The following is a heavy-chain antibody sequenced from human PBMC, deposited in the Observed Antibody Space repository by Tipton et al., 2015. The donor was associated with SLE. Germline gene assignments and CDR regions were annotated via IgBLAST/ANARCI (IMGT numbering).Heavy chain of an antibody. CDR2: IYYSGST. Sequence: TLSLTCTVSGGSIRSSSNYWGWIRQSPGKGLEWIGNIYYSGSTYYNPSLKSRVTISVDTSTNQFSLELSSMTAADTAVYYCARELWGSLDYWGQGTLLTVSS. J-gene: IGHJ4*02. CDR3: ARELWGSLDY. D-gene: IGHD7-27*01. V-gene: IGHV4-39*07. CDR1: GGSIRSSSNY.